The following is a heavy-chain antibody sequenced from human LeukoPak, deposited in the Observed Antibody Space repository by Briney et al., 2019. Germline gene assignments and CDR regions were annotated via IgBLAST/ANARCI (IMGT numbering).Heavy chain of an antibody. D-gene: IGHD5-18*01. CDR1: GGTFSSYA. CDR3: ARVDRRGYSYGYSIDY. Sequence: SVKVSCKASGGTFSSYAISWVRQAPGQGLEWMGGIIPIFGTANYAQKFQGRVTITTDESTSTAYMELSSLRSEDTAVYYCARVDRRGYSYGYSIDYWGQGTLVTVSS. CDR2: IIPIFGTA. V-gene: IGHV1-69*05. J-gene: IGHJ4*02.